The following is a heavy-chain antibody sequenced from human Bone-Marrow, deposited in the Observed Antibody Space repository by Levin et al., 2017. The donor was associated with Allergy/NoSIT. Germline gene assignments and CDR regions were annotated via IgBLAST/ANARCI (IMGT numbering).Heavy chain of an antibody. Sequence: GGSLRLSCSASGFTFSSYAMHWVRQAPGKGLEYVSAISSNGGSTYYADSVKGRFTISRDNSKNTLYLQMSSLRAEDTAVYYCVKVSWGYCSSTSCLVGDAFDIWGQGTMVTVSS. J-gene: IGHJ3*02. CDR2: ISSNGGST. CDR3: VKVSWGYCSSTSCLVGDAFDI. D-gene: IGHD2-2*01. V-gene: IGHV3-64D*06. CDR1: GFTFSSYA.